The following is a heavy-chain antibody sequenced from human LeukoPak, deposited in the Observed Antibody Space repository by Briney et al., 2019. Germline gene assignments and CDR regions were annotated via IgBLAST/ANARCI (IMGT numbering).Heavy chain of an antibody. V-gene: IGHV1-69*04. CDR1: GGTFISYA. Sequence: ASVKVSCKASGGTFISYAISWVRQAPGQGLEWMGRIIPILGIANYAQKFQGRVTITADKSTSTAYMELSSLRSEDTAVYYCARDQGIAVAEYFDYWGQGTLVTASS. J-gene: IGHJ4*02. D-gene: IGHD6-19*01. CDR2: IIPILGIA. CDR3: ARDQGIAVAEYFDY.